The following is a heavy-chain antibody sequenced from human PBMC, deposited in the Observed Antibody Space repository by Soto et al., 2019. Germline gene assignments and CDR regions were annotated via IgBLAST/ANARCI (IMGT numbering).Heavy chain of an antibody. J-gene: IGHJ4*02. D-gene: IGHD2-15*01. CDR3: ARDEGICSGGSCYPPLCDY. Sequence: QVQLVQSGAEVKKPGSSVKVSCKASGGTFSSYTISWVRQAPGQGLEWMGRIIPILGIANYAQKFQGRVTITADKSTSTAYMELSSLRSEDTAVYYCARDEGICSGGSCYPPLCDYWGQGTLVTVSS. CDR2: IIPILGIA. V-gene: IGHV1-69*08. CDR1: GGTFSSYT.